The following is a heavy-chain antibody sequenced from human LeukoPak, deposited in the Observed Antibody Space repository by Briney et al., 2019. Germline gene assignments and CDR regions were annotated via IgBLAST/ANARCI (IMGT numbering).Heavy chain of an antibody. CDR2: ISSSGSTI. CDR1: GFTFSSYE. CDR3: ARDLDGYIILDY. J-gene: IGHJ4*02. V-gene: IGHV3-48*03. Sequence: GGSLRLSCAASGFTFSSYEMNWVRQAPGKGLEWVSYISSSGSTIYYADSVKGRFTISRDNAKNSLYLQMNSLRAEDTAVYYCARDLDGYIILDYWGQGTLVTVSS. D-gene: IGHD5-24*01.